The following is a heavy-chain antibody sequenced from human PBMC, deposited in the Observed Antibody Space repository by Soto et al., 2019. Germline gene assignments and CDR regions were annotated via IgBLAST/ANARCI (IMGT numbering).Heavy chain of an antibody. J-gene: IGHJ6*02. D-gene: IGHD6-19*01. CDR2: INPGGGSA. CDR3: ARDTSGWSLNGLDV. Sequence: QVDLVQSGAEVKKPGASVTISCKASGSAITRYYIHWVRQAPGRGLEWMEIINPGGGSASYAQKFQDRVTIDKDTSTGTVYMDLRSLRTEDTAVYYCARDTSGWSLNGLDVWGQGTTLNVSS. V-gene: IGHV1-46*01. CDR1: GSAITRYY.